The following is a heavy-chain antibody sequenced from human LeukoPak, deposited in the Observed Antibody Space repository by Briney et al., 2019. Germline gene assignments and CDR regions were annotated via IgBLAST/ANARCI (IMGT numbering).Heavy chain of an antibody. J-gene: IGHJ6*03. D-gene: IGHD3-10*01. V-gene: IGHV1-8*01. Sequence: ASVKVSCKASGYTFTSYDINWVRQATGQGLEWMGWMNPNSGNTGYAQKFQGRVTMTRNTSISTAYMELSSLRSEDTAVYYCARGGDPGPYYYYYYMDVWGKGTTVTVSS. CDR2: MNPNSGNT. CDR1: GYTFTSYD. CDR3: ARGGDPGPYYYYYYMDV.